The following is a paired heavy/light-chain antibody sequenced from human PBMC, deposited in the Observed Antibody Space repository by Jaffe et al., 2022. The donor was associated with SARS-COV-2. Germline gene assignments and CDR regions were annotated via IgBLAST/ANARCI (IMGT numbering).Heavy chain of an antibody. CDR3: TTPRSGTYSAFDI. V-gene: IGHV3-73*02. J-gene: IGHJ3*02. CDR1: GFTFSGSI. CDR2: IRGKSHSYAT. Sequence: EEHLIESGGGLVRPGGSLKLSCVGSGFTFSGSIIHWIRQTSGKGLEWVGRIRGKSHSYATVYGASVNGRFSISRDDSENTAYLQMSGLQIEDTAVYYCTTPRSGTYSAFDIWGQGTTVTVSS. D-gene: IGHD1-26*01.
Light chain of an antibody. CDR3: QHRMNWPPT. Sequence: EIVLTQSPGTLSLSPGERATLSCRASQSVNSYLAWYQQKPGQAPRLLIYDASNRATGIPDRFSGSGSGTVFTLSITSLEPEDFAVYYCQHRMNWPPTFGGGTKVEIK. CDR2: DAS. J-gene: IGKJ4*01. V-gene: IGKV3-11*01. CDR1: QSVNSY.